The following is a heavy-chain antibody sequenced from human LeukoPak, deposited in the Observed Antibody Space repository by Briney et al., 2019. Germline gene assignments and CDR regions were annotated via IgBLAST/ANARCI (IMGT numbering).Heavy chain of an antibody. CDR3: ARRGRVGATKGYFDY. CDR2: VYYDGGT. CDR1: GGSVSSSSYF. J-gene: IGHJ4*02. D-gene: IGHD1-26*01. Sequence: SETLSLTCTVSGGSVSSSSYFWAWIRQPPGKGLEWIGSVYYDGGTSHSPSLKSRVTISVDTSKNQFSLKLSSVTAADTAVYYCARRGRVGATKGYFDYWGQGTLVTVSS. V-gene: IGHV4-39*07.